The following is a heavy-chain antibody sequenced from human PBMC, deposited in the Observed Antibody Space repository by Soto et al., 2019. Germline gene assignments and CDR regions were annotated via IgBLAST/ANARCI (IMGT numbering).Heavy chain of an antibody. CDR3: ASRCSGGSCYSFHGSVGFDP. CDR2: IYYSGST. J-gene: IGHJ5*02. D-gene: IGHD2-15*01. CDR1: GGSISSSSYY. Sequence: SETLSLTCTVSGGSISSSSYYWGWIRQPPGKGLEWIGSIYYSGSTYYNPSLKSRVTISVDTSKNQFSLKLSSVTAADTAVYYCASRCSGGSCYSFHGSVGFDPWGQGNLVTVSS. V-gene: IGHV4-39*01.